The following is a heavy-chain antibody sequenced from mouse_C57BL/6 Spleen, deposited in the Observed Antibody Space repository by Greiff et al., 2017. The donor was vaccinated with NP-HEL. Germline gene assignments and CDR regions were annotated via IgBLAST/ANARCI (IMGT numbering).Heavy chain of an antibody. Sequence: VKLMESGAELVKPGASVKMSCKASGYTFTTYPIEWMKQNHGKSLEWIGNFHPYNDDTTYNDKFKCKATLTVEKSSSTVYLELSRLTSDDSAVYYCARDYDYDDAMDYWGQGTSVTVSS. J-gene: IGHJ4*01. D-gene: IGHD2-4*01. CDR1: GYTFTTYP. CDR3: ARDYDYDDAMDY. V-gene: IGHV1-47*01. CDR2: FHPYNDDT.